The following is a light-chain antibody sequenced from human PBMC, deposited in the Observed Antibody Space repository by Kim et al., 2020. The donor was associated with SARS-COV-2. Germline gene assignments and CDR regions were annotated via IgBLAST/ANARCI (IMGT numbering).Light chain of an antibody. J-gene: IGKJ1*01. CDR2: WAS. CDR3: QQDYSTPRT. Sequence: DIVMTQSPDSLAVSLGERATINCKSSQSVLYRSNNKNYLAWYQQKPRQPPKLLIYWASTRESGVPDRFSGSGSGTDFTLTISSLQAEDVAVYYCQQDYSTPRTFGQGTKVDIK. CDR1: QSVLYRSNNKNY. V-gene: IGKV4-1*01.